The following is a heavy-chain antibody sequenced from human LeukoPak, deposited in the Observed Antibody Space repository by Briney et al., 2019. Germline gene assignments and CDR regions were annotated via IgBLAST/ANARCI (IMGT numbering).Heavy chain of an antibody. CDR2: ISYDESNK. D-gene: IGHD6-19*01. V-gene: IGHV3-30-3*01. Sequence: LTGGSLRLSCAASGFTFSRYAMHWVRQAPGKWLEWVAVISYDESNKDYADSVKGRFTISRDNSKNTLYLQMNSLRAEDTAVYYCAREMGGYSSGWYSYYFDYWGQGTLVTVSS. CDR3: AREMGGYSSGWYSYYFDY. J-gene: IGHJ4*02. CDR1: GFTFSRYA.